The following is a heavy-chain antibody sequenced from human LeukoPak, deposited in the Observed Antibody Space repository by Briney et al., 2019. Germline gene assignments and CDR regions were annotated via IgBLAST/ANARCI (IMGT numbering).Heavy chain of an antibody. Sequence: SETLTLTCTVSGGSISSHYWSWIRQPPGKGLEWIGYIYYSGSTNYNPSLKSRVTISVDTSKNQFSLKLSSVTAADTAVYYCARAIVLEWLSSYYFDYWGQGTLVTVSS. V-gene: IGHV4-59*11. CDR1: GGSISSHY. CDR2: IYYSGST. D-gene: IGHD3-3*01. J-gene: IGHJ4*02. CDR3: ARAIVLEWLSSYYFDY.